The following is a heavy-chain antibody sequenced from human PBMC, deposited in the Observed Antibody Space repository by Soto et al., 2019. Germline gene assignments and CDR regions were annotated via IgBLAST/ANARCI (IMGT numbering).Heavy chain of an antibody. CDR1: GGSISSYY. J-gene: IGHJ4*02. CDR2: IYYSGST. Sequence: SETLSLTCTVSGGSISSYYWSWIRQPPGKGLEWIGYIYYSGSTNYNPSLKSRVTISVHTSKNHFSLKLSSVTAADTAVYYCARLDSSSWLFDYWGQGTLVTVSS. CDR3: ARLDSSSWLFDY. D-gene: IGHD6-13*01. V-gene: IGHV4-59*08.